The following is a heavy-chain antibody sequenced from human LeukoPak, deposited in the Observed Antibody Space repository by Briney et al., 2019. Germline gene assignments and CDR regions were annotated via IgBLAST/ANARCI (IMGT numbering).Heavy chain of an antibody. CDR2: ISAYNGNT. V-gene: IGHV1-18*04. CDR3: AIDDYGDYFYFQH. CDR1: GYTFTSYG. J-gene: IGHJ1*01. D-gene: IGHD4-17*01. Sequence: ASVKVSCKASGYTFTSYGISWVRQAPGQGLEWMGWISAYNGNTNYAQKLQGRITMTTDTSTSTAYMELRSLRSDDTAVYYCAIDDYGDYFYFQHWGQGTLVTVSS.